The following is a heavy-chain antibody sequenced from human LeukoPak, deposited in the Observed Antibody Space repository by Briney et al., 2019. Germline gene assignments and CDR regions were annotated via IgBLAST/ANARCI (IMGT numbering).Heavy chain of an antibody. V-gene: IGHV4-34*01. CDR1: GGSFSGYY. CDR3: ARAVDVVVPAARFDP. CDR2: INHSGGT. Sequence: SETLSLTCTLSGGSFSGYYWSWIRQPPGKGLEWIGEINHSGGTNYNPSLKSRVTISVDTSKNQFSLKLSSVTAADTAVYYCARAVDVVVPAARFDPWGQGTLVTVSS. D-gene: IGHD2-2*01. J-gene: IGHJ5*02.